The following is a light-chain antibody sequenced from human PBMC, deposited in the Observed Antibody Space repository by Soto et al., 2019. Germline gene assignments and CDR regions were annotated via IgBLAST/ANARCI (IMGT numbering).Light chain of an antibody. CDR3: HQRDT. Sequence: EIVLTQSPATLSLSLGERATLSCRASESISRLAWYQHKPGQAPRLFIYDTSNRATGIPARFSGSGSGTDFTLTISSLEPEDFAVYYCHQRDTFGLGTILEIK. J-gene: IGKJ2*01. CDR2: DTS. CDR1: ESISR. V-gene: IGKV3-11*01.